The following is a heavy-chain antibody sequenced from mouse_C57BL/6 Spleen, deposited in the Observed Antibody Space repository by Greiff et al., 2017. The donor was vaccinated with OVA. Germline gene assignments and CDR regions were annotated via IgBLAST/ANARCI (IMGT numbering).Heavy chain of an antibody. CDR1: GFTFSDYG. CDR3: AKIYYDYDVEIYYFDY. V-gene: IGHV5-17*01. J-gene: IGHJ2*01. CDR2: ISSGSSTI. Sequence: EVKLMESGGGLVKPGGSLKLSCAASGFTFSDYGMHWVRQAPEKGLEWVAYISSGSSTIYYADTVKGRFTISRDNAKNTLFLQMTSLRSEDTAMYYCAKIYYDYDVEIYYFDYWGQGTTLTVSS. D-gene: IGHD2-4*01.